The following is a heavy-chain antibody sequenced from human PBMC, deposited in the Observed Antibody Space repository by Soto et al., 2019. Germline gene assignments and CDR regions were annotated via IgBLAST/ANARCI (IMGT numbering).Heavy chain of an antibody. Sequence: NPGGSLRLSCTASGFTFGDYAMSWFRQAPGKGLEWVGFIRSKAYGGTTEYAASVKGRFTISRDDSKSIAYLQMNSLKTEDTAVYYCTRASFTPPIEYYFDYWGQGTLVTVSS. CDR2: IRSKAYGGTT. D-gene: IGHD2-15*01. J-gene: IGHJ4*02. V-gene: IGHV3-49*05. CDR1: GFTFGDYA. CDR3: TRASFTPPIEYYFDY.